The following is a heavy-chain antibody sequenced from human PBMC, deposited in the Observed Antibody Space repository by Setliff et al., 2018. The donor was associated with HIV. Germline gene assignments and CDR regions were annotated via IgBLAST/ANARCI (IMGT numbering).Heavy chain of an antibody. CDR1: GASITSGTYY. CDR2: IYASGST. D-gene: IGHD3-16*01. V-gene: IGHV4-61*02. J-gene: IGHJ3*02. Sequence: SETLSLTCTVSGASITSGTYYWSWIRQPAGKGLEWIGRIYASGSTSYNPSLKSRVTTSVDTSKNQFSLRLTSVTAADTAVYFCARSSHFYDMPQYAFDIWGQGTMVT. CDR3: ARSSHFYDMPQYAFDI.